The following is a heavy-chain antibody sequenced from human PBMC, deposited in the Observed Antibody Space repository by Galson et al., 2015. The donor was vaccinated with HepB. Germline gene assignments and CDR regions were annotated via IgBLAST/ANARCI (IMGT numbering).Heavy chain of an antibody. V-gene: IGHV4-59*08. Sequence: ETLSLTCTVSGGSISSYYWSWIRQPPGKGLEWIGYIYYSGSTNYNPSLKSRVTISVDTSKNQFSLKLSSVTAADTAVYYCARFGSYSGSYPDYWGQGTLVTVSS. J-gene: IGHJ4*02. CDR2: IYYSGST. CDR1: GGSISSYY. D-gene: IGHD1-26*01. CDR3: ARFGSYSGSYPDY.